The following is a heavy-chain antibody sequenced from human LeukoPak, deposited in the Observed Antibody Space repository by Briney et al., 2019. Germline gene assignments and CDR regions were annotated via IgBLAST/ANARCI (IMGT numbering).Heavy chain of an antibody. Sequence: GGSLRLSCAASGFTFSSYGMHWVRQAPGKGLEWVAFIRYDGSNKYYADSVKGRFTISRDNSKNTLYLQMNSLRAEDTAVYYCAKERDTAMVTIDYWGQGTLITVSS. CDR2: IRYDGSNK. J-gene: IGHJ4*02. CDR1: GFTFSSYG. D-gene: IGHD5-18*01. CDR3: AKERDTAMVTIDY. V-gene: IGHV3-30*02.